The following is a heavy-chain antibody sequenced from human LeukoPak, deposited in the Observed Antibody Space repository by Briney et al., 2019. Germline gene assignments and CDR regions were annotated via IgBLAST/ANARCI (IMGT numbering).Heavy chain of an antibody. D-gene: IGHD6-19*01. CDR2: ILYDGSQK. CDR1: GFSFSDYG. CDR3: VKDQAGG. Sequence: PGGSLGLSCEASGFSFSDYGMHWVRQGPGKGLEWVAFILYDGSQKYYADSVKGRCTVSRDNSKNTVYLQMNSLRTEDTAVYYCVKDQAGGWGQGTLVTVSS. V-gene: IGHV3-30*02. J-gene: IGHJ4*02.